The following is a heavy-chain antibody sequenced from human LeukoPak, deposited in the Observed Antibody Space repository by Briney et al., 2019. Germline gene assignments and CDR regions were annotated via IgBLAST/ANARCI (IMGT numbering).Heavy chain of an antibody. CDR3: ARVLGATGLGWFDP. V-gene: IGHV4-59*01. Sequence: SETLSLTCTVSGGSISSYYWSWVRQPPGKGLEWVGYIYYSGSTNYNPSLKSRVTISVDTSKNQFSLKLSSVTAADTAVYYCARVLGATGLGWFDPWGQGTLVTVSS. J-gene: IGHJ5*02. D-gene: IGHD1-26*01. CDR2: IYYSGST. CDR1: GGSISSYY.